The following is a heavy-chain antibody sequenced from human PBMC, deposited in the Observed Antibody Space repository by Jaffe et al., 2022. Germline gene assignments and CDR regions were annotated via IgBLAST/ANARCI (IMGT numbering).Heavy chain of an antibody. CDR2: IRYDGSSK. D-gene: IGHD1-1*01. Sequence: QVQLVESGGGVVQPGGSLRLSCAASGLTFSNYGMHWVRQAPGKGLEWVAFIRYDGSSKYYADSVKGRFTISRDNSNNTLDLQMNSLRAEDTAVYYCAKGAWFETQGTYYFSHWGQGTLVTVSS. CDR1: GLTFSNYG. V-gene: IGHV3-30*02. CDR3: AKGAWFETQGTYYFSH. J-gene: IGHJ4*02.